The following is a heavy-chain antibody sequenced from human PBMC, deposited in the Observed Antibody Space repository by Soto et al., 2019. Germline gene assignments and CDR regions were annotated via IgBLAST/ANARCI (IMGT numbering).Heavy chain of an antibody. Sequence: QVQLQESGPGLVKPSQTLSLICTVSGGSISSGGYYWSWIRQHPGKGLEWIGYIYYSGSTYYNPSLKSGATRSAXTSKNQFSLKLSSVTAADTAVYYCARVVAATHNDYWGQGTLVTVSS. CDR2: IYYSGST. D-gene: IGHD2-15*01. V-gene: IGHV4-31*03. CDR1: GGSISSGGYY. CDR3: ARVVAATHNDY. J-gene: IGHJ4*02.